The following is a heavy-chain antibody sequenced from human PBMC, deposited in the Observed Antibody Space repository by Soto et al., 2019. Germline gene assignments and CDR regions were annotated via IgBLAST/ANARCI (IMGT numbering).Heavy chain of an antibody. Sequence: EVQLLESGGGLVQPGGSLRLSCAASGFTFSSYAMSWVRQAPGKGLEWVSAISGSGGSTYYADSVKGRFTISRDYSKNTRYLQMNSRRADDTAVYYCAKTVDFWSGYYGNRQYYFDYWGQGTMVTVSS. D-gene: IGHD3-3*01. J-gene: IGHJ4*02. CDR3: AKTVDFWSGYYGNRQYYFDY. CDR2: ISGSGGST. V-gene: IGHV3-23*01. CDR1: GFTFSSYA.